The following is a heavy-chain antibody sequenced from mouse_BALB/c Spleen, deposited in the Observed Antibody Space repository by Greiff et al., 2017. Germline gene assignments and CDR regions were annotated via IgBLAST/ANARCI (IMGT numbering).Heavy chain of an antibody. Sequence: EVQLVESGGGLVQPGGSLRLSCATSGFTFTDYYMSWVRQPPGKALEWLGFIRNKANGYTTEYSASVKGRFTISRDNSQSILYLQMNTLRAEDSATYYCAREGSFAYWSQGTLVTVSA. CDR2: IRNKANGYTT. CDR3: AREGSFAY. J-gene: IGHJ3*01. V-gene: IGHV7-3*02. CDR1: GFTFTDYY.